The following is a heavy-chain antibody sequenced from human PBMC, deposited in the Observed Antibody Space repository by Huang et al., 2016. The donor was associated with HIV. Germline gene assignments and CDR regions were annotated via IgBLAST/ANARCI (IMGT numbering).Heavy chain of an antibody. CDR1: GFTFSNYA. CDR3: ARRAVAGIYYYYYMDV. D-gene: IGHD6-19*01. V-gene: IGHV3-30-3*01. J-gene: IGHJ6*03. Sequence: QVQLVESGGGVVQPGRSLRLSCAASGFTFSNYAMHWVRQAPGKGLGGGAVISYDGSNKYYTDSVKGRFTISRDNSKNALYLQMNSLRAEDTAVYYCARRAVAGIYYYYYMDVWGKGTTVTVSS. CDR2: ISYDGSNK.